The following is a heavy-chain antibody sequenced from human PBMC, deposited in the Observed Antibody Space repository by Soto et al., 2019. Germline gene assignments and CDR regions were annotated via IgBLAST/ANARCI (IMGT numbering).Heavy chain of an antibody. CDR3: SKVNGSSWYYYYYGMDV. V-gene: IGHV3-23*01. J-gene: IGHJ6*02. CDR1: GFTFSSYA. D-gene: IGHD6-13*01. Sequence: GGSLRLSCAASGFTFSSYAMSWVRQAPGKGLEWVSAISGSGGSTYYADSVKGRFTISRDNSKNTLYLQMNSLRAEDTAVYYWSKVNGSSWYYYYYGMDVWGQGTTVTVSS. CDR2: ISGSGGST.